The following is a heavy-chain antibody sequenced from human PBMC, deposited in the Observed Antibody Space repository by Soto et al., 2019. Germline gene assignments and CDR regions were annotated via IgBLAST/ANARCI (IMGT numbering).Heavy chain of an antibody. D-gene: IGHD2-8*01. Sequence: SETLSLTCTVSGGSISSSSYYWGWIRQPPGKGLEWIGSIYYSGSTYYNPSLKGRVTISVDTSKNQFSLKLSSVTAADTAVYYCASTYCTNGVCYTAIYRANDAFDIWGQGTMVTVSS. CDR1: GGSISSSSYY. J-gene: IGHJ3*02. CDR2: IYYSGST. V-gene: IGHV4-39*01. CDR3: ASTYCTNGVCYTAIYRANDAFDI.